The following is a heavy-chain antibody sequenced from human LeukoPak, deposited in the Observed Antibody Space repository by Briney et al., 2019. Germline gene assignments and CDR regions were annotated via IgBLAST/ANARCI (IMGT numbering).Heavy chain of an antibody. CDR1: GGSISSYY. D-gene: IGHD6-19*01. Sequence: ASETLSLTCTVSGGSISSYYWSWIRQPPGKGLEWIGYIYYSGSTNYNPSLKSRVTISVDTSKNQFSLKLSSVTAADTAVYYCARDSISSGLQRFDYWGQGTLVTVFS. V-gene: IGHV4-59*01. J-gene: IGHJ4*02. CDR3: ARDSISSGLQRFDY. CDR2: IYYSGST.